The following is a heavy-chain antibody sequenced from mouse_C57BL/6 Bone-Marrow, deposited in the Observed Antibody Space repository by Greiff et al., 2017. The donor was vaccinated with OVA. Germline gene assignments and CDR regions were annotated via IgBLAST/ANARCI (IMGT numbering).Heavy chain of an antibody. CDR2: IDPENGDT. Sequence: EVKLMESGAELVRPGASVKLSCTASGFNIKDDYMHWVKQRPEQGLEWIGWIDPENGDTEYASKFQGKATITADTSSNTAYLQLSSLTSEDTAVYYCTTQTAQATWFAYWGQGTLVTVSA. CDR3: TTQTAQATWFAY. V-gene: IGHV14-4*01. J-gene: IGHJ3*01. CDR1: GFNIKDDY. D-gene: IGHD3-2*02.